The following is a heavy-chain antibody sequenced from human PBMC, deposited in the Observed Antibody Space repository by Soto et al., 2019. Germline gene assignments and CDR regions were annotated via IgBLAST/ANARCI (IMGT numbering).Heavy chain of an antibody. J-gene: IGHJ4*02. CDR3: ARNSRYGQPFHY. CDR1: GGSFSGYY. V-gene: IGHV4-34*01. CDR2: INHSGST. Sequence: SETLSLTCAVYGGSFSGYYWSWIRQPPGKGLEWIGEINHSGSTNYNPSLKSRVTISVDTSKNQFSLKLSSVTAADTAVYYCARNSRYGQPFHYWGQGTLVTVSS. D-gene: IGHD4-17*01.